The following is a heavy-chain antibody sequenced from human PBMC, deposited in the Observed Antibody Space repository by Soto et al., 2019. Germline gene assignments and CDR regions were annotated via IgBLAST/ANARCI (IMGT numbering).Heavy chain of an antibody. CDR2: INAYNGNT. D-gene: IGHD6-13*01. Sequence: QVQLVQSGAEVKKPGASVKVSCKASGYTFTNYGISWVRQAPGQGLEWMGWINAYNGNTKSAQKLQGRVTLTTDTPTSTAYMELRRLRPGDTAVYYFGRGAAAGLNDCWGQGTLATVSS. CDR1: GYTFTNYG. CDR3: GRGAAAGLNDC. V-gene: IGHV1-18*01. J-gene: IGHJ4*02.